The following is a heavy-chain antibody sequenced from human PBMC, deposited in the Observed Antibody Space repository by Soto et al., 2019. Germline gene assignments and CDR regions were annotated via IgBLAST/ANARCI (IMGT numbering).Heavy chain of an antibody. D-gene: IGHD5-18*01. CDR1: GFTLSSYW. CDR2: INNDGSST. J-gene: IGHJ4*02. V-gene: IGHV3-74*01. CDR3: TRGALATPMAADF. Sequence: PGGSLRLSCAASGFTLSSYWMHWVRRAPGKGLVWVSRINNDGSSTTYADSVQGRFTISRDNTKNTLYLQMNSLRTEDTAVYYCTRGALATPMAADFWGQGTLVTVSS.